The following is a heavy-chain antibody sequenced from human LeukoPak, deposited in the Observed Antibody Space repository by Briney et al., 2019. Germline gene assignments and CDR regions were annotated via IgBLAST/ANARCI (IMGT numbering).Heavy chain of an antibody. CDR2: INGDGSST. CDR3: AREEVAAAGLHGMDV. Sequence: PGGSLRLSCAASGFTFSSYWMHWVRQAPGKGLVWVSRINGDGSSTSYADSVKGRFTISRDDAKNTLYLQMNSLRAEDTAVYYCAREEVAAAGLHGMDVWGQGTTVTVSS. D-gene: IGHD6-13*01. CDR1: GFTFSSYW. V-gene: IGHV3-74*01. J-gene: IGHJ6*02.